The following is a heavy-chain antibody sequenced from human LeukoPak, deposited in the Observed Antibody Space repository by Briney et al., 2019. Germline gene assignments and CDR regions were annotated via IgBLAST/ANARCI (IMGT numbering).Heavy chain of an antibody. CDR1: GFTFSNHP. Sequence: GGSLRLSCTASGFTFSNHPMTWGRQAPGKGLEWVSSISGRGDNTYYADSVKGRFTIPRDNSKNTLYLQMNSLRADDTALYHCARDSGSYLQPTDYWGQGTLVTVSS. D-gene: IGHD1-26*01. V-gene: IGHV3-23*01. CDR2: ISGRGDNT. CDR3: ARDSGSYLQPTDY. J-gene: IGHJ4*02.